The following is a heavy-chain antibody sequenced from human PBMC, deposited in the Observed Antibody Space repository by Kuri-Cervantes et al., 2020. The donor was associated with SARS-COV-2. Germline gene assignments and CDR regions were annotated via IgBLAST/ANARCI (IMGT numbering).Heavy chain of an antibody. J-gene: IGHJ4*02. CDR3: ATNTGQ. D-gene: IGHD1/OR15-1a*01. V-gene: IGHV1-69-2*01. CDR2: IDPEDGET. Sequence: ASVKVSCKVSGYAFIDHYMHWLQQAPGKGPEWMGLIDPEDGETKYAEKFQGRLTLTADTSTDIAYMELSGLRSEDTAVYYCATNTGQWGQGTLVTVSS. CDR1: GYAFIDHY.